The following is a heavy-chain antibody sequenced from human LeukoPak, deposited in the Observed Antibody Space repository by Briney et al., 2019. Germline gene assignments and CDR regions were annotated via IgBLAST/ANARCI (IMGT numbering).Heavy chain of an antibody. CDR2: VSPAGGGS. CDR1: GYTFSAYY. J-gene: IGHJ5*02. D-gene: IGHD5-18*01. Sequence: EASVKVSCKASGYTFSAYYIHWVRQAPGQGLEWMGWVSPAGGGSNSAQKFQDRFTMTWDTSISTAYMELRGLTSDDTAVYSCAGGTPVNGFGYTLSWFDPWGQGTLVTVSS. CDR3: AGGTPVNGFGYTLSWFDP. V-gene: IGHV1-2*02.